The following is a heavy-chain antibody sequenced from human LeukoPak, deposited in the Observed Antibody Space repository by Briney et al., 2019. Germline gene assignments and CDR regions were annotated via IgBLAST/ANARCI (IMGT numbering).Heavy chain of an antibody. CDR2: LSAYNGNT. CDR3: ARELWFGEGRYFDY. Sequence: ASVKVSCKASGYTFTSYGISWVRQAPGQGVEWMGRLSAYNGNTNYAQKLQGGVTMTTDTSTSTAYMELRSLRSDDTAVYYCARELWFGEGRYFDYWGQGTLVTVSS. V-gene: IGHV1-18*01. J-gene: IGHJ4*02. D-gene: IGHD3-10*01. CDR1: GYTFTSYG.